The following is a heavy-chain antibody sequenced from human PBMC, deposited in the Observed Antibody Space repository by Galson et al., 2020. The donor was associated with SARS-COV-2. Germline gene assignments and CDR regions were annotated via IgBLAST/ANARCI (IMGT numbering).Heavy chain of an antibody. Sequence: GGSLRLSCAASGFTFSSYAMHWVRQAPGKGLEWVAVISYDGSNKYYADSVKGRFTISRDNSKNTLYLQMNSLRAEDTAVYYCARDSERVLLWFGDVSCYFDYWGQGTLVTVSS. CDR2: ISYDGSNK. CDR3: ARDSERVLLWFGDVSCYFDY. V-gene: IGHV3-30*04. D-gene: IGHD3-10*01. CDR1: GFTFSSYA. J-gene: IGHJ4*02.